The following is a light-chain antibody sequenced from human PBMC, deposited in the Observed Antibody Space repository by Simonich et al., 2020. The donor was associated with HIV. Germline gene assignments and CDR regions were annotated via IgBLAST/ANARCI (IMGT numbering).Light chain of an antibody. CDR1: QSVSSN. CDR3: QQYNNWPSPFT. Sequence: EIVMTQSPATLSVSPGERATLSCRASQSVSSNLAWYQQKPGQAPRLLIYGASTRATGIPDRFSGSGFGTEFSLTISSMQSEDFAVYYCQQYNNWPSPFTFGPGTKVDIK. J-gene: IGKJ3*01. V-gene: IGKV3-15*01. CDR2: GAS.